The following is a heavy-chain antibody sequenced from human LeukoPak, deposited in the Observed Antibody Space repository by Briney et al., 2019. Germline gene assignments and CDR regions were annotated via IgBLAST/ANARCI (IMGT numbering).Heavy chain of an antibody. CDR3: AKDVKYNWNYIDY. J-gene: IGHJ4*02. CDR1: GFTFSSYW. D-gene: IGHD1-20*01. V-gene: IGHV3-7*01. CDR2: IKQDGSEK. Sequence: GGTLRLSCAASGFTFSSYWMSWVRQAPGKGLEWVANIKQDGSEKYYVDSVKGRFTISRDNAKNSLYLQMNSLRAEDTALYYCAKDVKYNWNYIDYWGQGALVTVSS.